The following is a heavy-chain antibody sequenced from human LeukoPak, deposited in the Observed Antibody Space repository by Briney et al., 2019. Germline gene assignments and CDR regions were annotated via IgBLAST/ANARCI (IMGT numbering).Heavy chain of an antibody. CDR3: ARIMGSSWYWMFDY. D-gene: IGHD6-13*01. V-gene: IGHV3-7*01. J-gene: IGHJ4*02. CDR1: GGSFSGYY. Sequence: PSETLSLTCAVYGGSFSGYYWSWVRQAPGKGLEWVANIKQDGSEKYYVDSVKGRFTISRDNAKNSLYLQMNSLRAEDTAVYYCARIMGSSWYWMFDYWGQGTLVTVSS. CDR2: IKQDGSEK.